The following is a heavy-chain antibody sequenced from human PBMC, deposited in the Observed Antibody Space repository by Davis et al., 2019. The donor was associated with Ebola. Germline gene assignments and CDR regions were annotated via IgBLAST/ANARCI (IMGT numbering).Heavy chain of an antibody. Sequence: GGSLRLSCKGSGYSFTSYWIGWVRQMPGKGLEWMGIIYPGDSDTRYSPSFQGQVTISADKSISTAYLQWSSLKASDTAMYYCARGGELSLWAFDYWGQGTLVTVSS. J-gene: IGHJ4*02. CDR1: GYSFTSYW. CDR2: IYPGDSDT. V-gene: IGHV5-51*01. D-gene: IGHD3-16*02. CDR3: ARGGELSLWAFDY.